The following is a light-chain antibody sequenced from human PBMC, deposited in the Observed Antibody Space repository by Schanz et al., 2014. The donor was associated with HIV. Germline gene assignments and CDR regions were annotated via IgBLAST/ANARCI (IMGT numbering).Light chain of an antibody. CDR2: GNS. CDR3: SSYAGSNTVV. V-gene: IGLV1-40*01. J-gene: IGLJ2*01. CDR1: SSNIGAGYD. Sequence: QSVLTQPPSVSGAPGQRVTISCTGSSSNIGAGYDVHWYQQLPGTAPKLLIYGNSNRPSGVPDRFSGSKSGTSASLVITGLQAEDEADYYCSSYAGSNTVVFGGGTKLTVL.